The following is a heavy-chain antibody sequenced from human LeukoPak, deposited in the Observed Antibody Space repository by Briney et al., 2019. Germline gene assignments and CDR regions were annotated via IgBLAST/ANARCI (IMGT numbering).Heavy chain of an antibody. D-gene: IGHD5-18*01. CDR3: ARGSYGYTTFDY. V-gene: IGHV4-34*01. Sequence: SETLSLTCAVYGGSFSGYYWSWIRQPPGKGLEWIGEINHSGSTNYNPSLKSRVTISVDTSKNQFSLKLSSVTAADTAVYCCARGSYGYTTFDYWGQGTLVTVSS. CDR2: INHSGST. J-gene: IGHJ4*02. CDR1: GGSFSGYY.